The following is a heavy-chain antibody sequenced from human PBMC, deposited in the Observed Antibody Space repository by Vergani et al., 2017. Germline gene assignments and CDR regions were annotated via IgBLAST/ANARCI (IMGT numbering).Heavy chain of an antibody. D-gene: IGHD2-2*01. CDR2: ICHTEDT. Sequence: QVQLQESGPGLVKPPGTLSLTCAVSGDSISSNNCWTWVRQPPGKGLEWIGEICHTEDTKYSPSLKSRVTVSVDESRNLFSLRLNSVTAADTAVYFCARDHSRYCSSMSCSGIDYWGQGTLVTVSS. CDR3: ARDHSRYCSSMSCSGIDY. J-gene: IGHJ4*02. CDR1: GDSISSNNC. V-gene: IGHV4-4*01.